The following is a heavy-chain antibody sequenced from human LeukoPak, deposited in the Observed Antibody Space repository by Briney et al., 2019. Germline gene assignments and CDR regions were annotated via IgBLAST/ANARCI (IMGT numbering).Heavy chain of an antibody. CDR1: GYTFTGYY. CDR2: INPNSGGT. D-gene: IGHD6-19*01. V-gene: IGHV1-2*02. Sequence: VASVKVSCKASGYTFTGYYMHWVRQARGQGLEWMGWINPNSGGTNYAQKFQGRVTMTRDTSISTAYMELSRLRSDDTAVYYCAAVAVAGSDYWGQGTLVTVSS. J-gene: IGHJ4*02. CDR3: AAVAVAGSDY.